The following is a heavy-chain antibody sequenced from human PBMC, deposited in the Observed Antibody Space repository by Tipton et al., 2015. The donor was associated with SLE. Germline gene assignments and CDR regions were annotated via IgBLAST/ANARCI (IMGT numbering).Heavy chain of an antibody. D-gene: IGHD2-15*01. V-gene: IGHV4-38-2*02. CDR1: GFSISSGSY. CDR3: ARDRVGGGGHFDY. CDR2: IYHTGTT. Sequence: LRLSCAVSGFSISSGSYWAWIRQPPGKGLEWIGTIYHTGTTYYKPSLNSRVTLSVDTSKNQFSLKLSSVTAADTAVYYCARDRVGGGGHFDYWGQGTLVTVSS. J-gene: IGHJ4*02.